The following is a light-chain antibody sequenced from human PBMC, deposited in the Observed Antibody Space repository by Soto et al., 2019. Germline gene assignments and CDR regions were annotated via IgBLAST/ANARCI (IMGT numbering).Light chain of an antibody. CDR1: SSDVGSCKF. J-gene: IGLJ1*01. V-gene: IGLV2-8*01. CDR3: SSCGGSNNPYV. CDR2: EVS. Sequence: QYALTQPPSASGSPGQSVTISCTGTSSDVGSCKFVSWYQQYPGKAPKLIIFEVSQRPSGVPERFSGFKSGNTASLTVSGLQAEDEADYYCSSCGGSNNPYVFGTGTKLTVL.